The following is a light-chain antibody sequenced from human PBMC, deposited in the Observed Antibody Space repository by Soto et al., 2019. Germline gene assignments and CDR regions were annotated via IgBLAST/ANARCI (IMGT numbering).Light chain of an antibody. J-gene: IGKJ1*01. V-gene: IGKV3-11*01. Sequence: EIVLTQSPGTLSLSPGERATLSCRASQSVSSYLAWYQQKFGQAPRLLIHDASNRATGIPARFSGSGSGTDFTLTISSLEPEDFAVYYCQQRSNWPWTFGQGTKVDIK. CDR1: QSVSSY. CDR2: DAS. CDR3: QQRSNWPWT.